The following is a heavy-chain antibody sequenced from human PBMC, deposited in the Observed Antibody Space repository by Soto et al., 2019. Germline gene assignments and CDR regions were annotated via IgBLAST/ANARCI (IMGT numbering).Heavy chain of an antibody. D-gene: IGHD3-3*01. V-gene: IGHV3-30*18. Sequence: GGSLRLSCAASGFTFSSYGMHWVRQAPGKGLEWVAVISYDGSNKYYADSVKGRFTISRDNSKNTLYLQMNSLRAEDTAVYYCAKENLASYYDFWSGYSIDPWGQGTLVTVSS. CDR1: GFTFSSYG. J-gene: IGHJ5*02. CDR2: ISYDGSNK. CDR3: AKENLASYYDFWSGYSIDP.